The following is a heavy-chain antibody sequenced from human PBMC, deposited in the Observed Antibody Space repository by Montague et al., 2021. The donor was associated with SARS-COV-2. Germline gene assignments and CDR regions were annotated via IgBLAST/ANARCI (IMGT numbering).Heavy chain of an antibody. J-gene: IGHJ6*02. CDR1: GGSISSYY. V-gene: IGHV4-59*01. CDR3: ARNLVVHYWYGMDV. Sequence: SETRSLTCTVAGGSISSYYWSWIRQPPGKGLEWIGYINYSGSTNYNPSLKSRVTISVDTSKNQFSLNLSSVTAAGTAVYYCARNLVVHYWYGMDVWGQGTTVTVSS. D-gene: IGHD2-15*01. CDR2: INYSGST.